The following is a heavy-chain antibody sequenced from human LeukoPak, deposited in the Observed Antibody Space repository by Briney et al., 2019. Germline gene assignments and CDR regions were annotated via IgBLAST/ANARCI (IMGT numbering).Heavy chain of an antibody. J-gene: IGHJ4*02. D-gene: IGHD3-3*01. V-gene: IGHV3-15*01. CDR3: TTDPITIFGVY. Sequence: PGGSLRLSCAASGFTFSNAWMSWVRQAQGKGLEWVGRIKSKTDGGTTDYAAPVKGRFTISRDDSKNTLYLQMNSLKTEDTAVFYCTTDPITIFGVYWGQGTLVTVSS. CDR1: GFTFSNAW. CDR2: IKSKTDGGTT.